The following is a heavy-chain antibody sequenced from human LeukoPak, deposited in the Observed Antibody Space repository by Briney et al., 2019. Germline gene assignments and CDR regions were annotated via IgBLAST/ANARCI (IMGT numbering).Heavy chain of an antibody. CDR1: GFTFSDHY. J-gene: IGHJ4*02. CDR3: ARVYRFGAPDY. CDR2: TRNKANSYTT. D-gene: IGHD3-10*01. V-gene: IGHV3-72*01. Sequence: GGSLRLSCAASGFTFSDHYMDWVRQAPGKGLEWVGRTRNKANSYTTEYAASVKGRFTISRDDSKNSLYLQMNSLKTEDTAVYYCARVYRFGAPDYWGQGTLVTVSS.